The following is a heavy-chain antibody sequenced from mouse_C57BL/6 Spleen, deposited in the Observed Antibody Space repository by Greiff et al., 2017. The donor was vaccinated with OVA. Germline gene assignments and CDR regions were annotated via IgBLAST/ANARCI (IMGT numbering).Heavy chain of an antibody. J-gene: IGHJ3*01. D-gene: IGHD2-5*01. CDR3: TTEGSNYAY. Sequence: VHVKQSGAELVRPGASVKLSCTASGFNIKDDYMHWVKQRPEQGLEWIGWIDPENGDTEYASKFQGKATITADTSSNTAYLQLSSLTSEDTAVYYCTTEGSNYAYWGQGTLVTVSA. CDR1: GFNIKDDY. V-gene: IGHV14-4*01. CDR2: IDPENGDT.